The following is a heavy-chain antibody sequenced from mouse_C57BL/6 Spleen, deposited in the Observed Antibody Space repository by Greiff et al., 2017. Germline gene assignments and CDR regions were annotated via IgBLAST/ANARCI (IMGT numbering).Heavy chain of an antibody. CDR2: INPNNGGT. V-gene: IGHV1-26*01. J-gene: IGHJ1*03. Sequence: VQLQQSGPELVKPGASVKISCKASGYTFTDYYMNWVKQSHGKSLEWIGDINPNNGGTSYNQKFKGKATLTVAKSSSTAYMELRSLTSEDSAVYYCACAGYFDVWGTGTTVTVSS. CDR3: ACAGYFDV. CDR1: GYTFTDYY.